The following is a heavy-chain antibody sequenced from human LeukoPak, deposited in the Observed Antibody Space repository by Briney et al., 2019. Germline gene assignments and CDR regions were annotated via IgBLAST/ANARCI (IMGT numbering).Heavy chain of an antibody. V-gene: IGHV4-34*01. J-gene: IGHJ3*02. D-gene: IGHD4-17*01. CDR2: INHSGST. CDR1: GGSFSGYY. CDR3: ARVRSTVTTPSAFDI. Sequence: PSETLSLTCAVYGGSFSGYYWSWIRQPPGKGLEWIGEINHSGSTNYNPSLKSRVTISVDTSKNQFSLKLSSGTAADTAVYYCARVRSTVTTPSAFDIWGQGTMVTVSS.